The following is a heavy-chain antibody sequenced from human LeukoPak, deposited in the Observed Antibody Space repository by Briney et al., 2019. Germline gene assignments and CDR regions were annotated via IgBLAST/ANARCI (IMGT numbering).Heavy chain of an antibody. CDR2: IIPIFGTA. Sequence: SVKVSFKASGGNSRRHAISWVRKAPGQGLGLMGGIIPIFGTANYAQKFQGRVTITTDESTSTAYMELSSLRSEDTAVYYCARGGWELLDDAFDIWGQGTMVTVSS. CDR1: GGNSRRHA. CDR3: ARGGWELLDDAFDI. D-gene: IGHD1-26*01. J-gene: IGHJ3*02. V-gene: IGHV1-69*05.